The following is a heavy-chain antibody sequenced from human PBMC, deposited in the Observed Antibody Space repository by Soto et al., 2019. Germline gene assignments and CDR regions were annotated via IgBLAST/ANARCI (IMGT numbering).Heavy chain of an antibody. D-gene: IGHD2-8*02. CDR1: GFTVSSYG. V-gene: IGHV3-30*03. CDR3: TGEVASGY. J-gene: IGHJ4*02. Sequence: QVQLEESGGGVVQPGRSLRLSCAASGFTVSSYGMHWVRQAPGKGLEWVAVISRDGGTKYYADSVKGRFTISRDNSRNTLFLEMNSLRGDDMAVYYCTGEVASGYWGQGTLVTVS. CDR2: ISRDGGTK.